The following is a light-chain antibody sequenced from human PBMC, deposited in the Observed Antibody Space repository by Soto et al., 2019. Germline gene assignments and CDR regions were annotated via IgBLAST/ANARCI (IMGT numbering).Light chain of an antibody. Sequence: EVVMRQSPATLSVSPGEGATLSCRASQGIGDTLAWYQHKPCQTPRLLIYGASIRATGIPARFSGSGSGTEFTPTISTLQSEDFAIYYCQHYNNWPTWTFGQGTKVDIK. CDR3: QHYNNWPTWT. CDR2: GAS. V-gene: IGKV3-15*01. CDR1: QGIGDT. J-gene: IGKJ1*01.